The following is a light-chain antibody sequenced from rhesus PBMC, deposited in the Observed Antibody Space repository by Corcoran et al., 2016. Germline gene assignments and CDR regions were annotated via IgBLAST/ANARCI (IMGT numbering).Light chain of an antibody. CDR2: AAS. J-gene: IGKJ2*01. CDR3: LQYTSDPYS. V-gene: IGKV1-43*02. CDR1: QGISTY. Sequence: DIQMTQSPSSLSASVGDRVTITCRASQGISTYLNWYQQKPGKAPKRLFYAASSLESGVPSRFSGSGSGTDFSLTISSLPPEDFATYYCLQYTSDPYSFGQGTKVEIK.